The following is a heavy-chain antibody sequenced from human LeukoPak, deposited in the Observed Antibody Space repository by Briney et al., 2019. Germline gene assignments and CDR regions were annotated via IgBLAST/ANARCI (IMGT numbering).Heavy chain of an antibody. D-gene: IGHD3-22*01. CDR1: GYSFTSYW. J-gene: IGHJ6*02. CDR3: ARTKTPDYYDGSGSRKNYYYYYGMDV. V-gene: IGHV5-51*01. CDR2: IYPGDSDT. Sequence: GEPLKISCKGSGYSFTSYWIGWVRQMPGKGLEWMGIIYPGDSDTRYSPSFQGQVTISADKSISTAYLQWSSLKASDTAMYYCARTKTPDYYDGSGSRKNYYYYYGMDVWGQGTTVTVSS.